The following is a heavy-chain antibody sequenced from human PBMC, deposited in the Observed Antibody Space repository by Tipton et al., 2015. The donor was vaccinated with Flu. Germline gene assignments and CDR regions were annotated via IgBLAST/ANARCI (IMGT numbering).Heavy chain of an antibody. CDR2: IYTSGST. Sequence: LRLSCTVSGGSISSGSYYWSWIRQPAGKGLEWIGRIYTSGSTNYNPSLKSRVTISVDTSKNQFSLKLSSVTAADTAVYYCARDTVGANYFDYWGQGTLVTVSS. CDR3: ARDTVGANYFDY. D-gene: IGHD1-26*01. CDR1: GGSISSGSYY. V-gene: IGHV4-61*02. J-gene: IGHJ4*02.